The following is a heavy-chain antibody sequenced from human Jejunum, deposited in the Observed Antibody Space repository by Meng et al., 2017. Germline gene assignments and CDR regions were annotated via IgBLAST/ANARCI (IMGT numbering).Heavy chain of an antibody. V-gene: IGHV3-74*01. CDR1: GFSFSNYW. Sequence: GESLKISCAASGFSFSNYWMYWVRQAPGKGLVWVSCINSDGSSTIYADSVKGRFTISRDNSKNTLYLQMNSLRAEDTAVYYCAKDTRKNYYDSSGYSIDYWGQGTRVTVSS. CDR3: AKDTRKNYYDSSGYSIDY. J-gene: IGHJ4*02. CDR2: INSDGSST. D-gene: IGHD3-22*01.